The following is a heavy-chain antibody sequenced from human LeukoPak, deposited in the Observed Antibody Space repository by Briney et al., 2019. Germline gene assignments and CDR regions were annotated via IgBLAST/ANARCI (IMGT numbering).Heavy chain of an antibody. CDR1: GGSVSSGSYY. CDR2: IYYSGST. V-gene: IGHV4-61*01. CDR3: ARSLRLLPTEKHVPAAY. J-gene: IGHJ4*02. Sequence: SETLSLTCTVSGGSVSSGSYYWSWIRQPPGKGLEWIGYIYYSGSTNYNPSLKSRVTISVDTSKNQFSLKLSSVTAADTAVYYCARSLRLLPTEKHVPAAYWGQGTLVTVSS. D-gene: IGHD2/OR15-2a*01.